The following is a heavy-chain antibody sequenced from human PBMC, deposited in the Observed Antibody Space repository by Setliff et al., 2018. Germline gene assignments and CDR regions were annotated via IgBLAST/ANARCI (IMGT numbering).Heavy chain of an antibody. D-gene: IGHD2-21*02. J-gene: IGHJ1*01. V-gene: IGHV4-59*01. CDR1: GDSISPYY. Sequence: ASETLSLTCTVSGDSISPYYWSWIRQPPGEGLEWVGYIYYSGSANYNPPLKSRVTISVDTSKNQSSLKLSSVTAADTAVYYCARVYGGYFQWGHGTLVTVSS. CDR2: IYYSGSA. CDR3: ARVYGGYFQ.